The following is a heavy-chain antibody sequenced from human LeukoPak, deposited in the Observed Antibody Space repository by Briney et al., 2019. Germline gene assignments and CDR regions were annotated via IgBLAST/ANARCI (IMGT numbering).Heavy chain of an antibody. CDR2: ISPDGSAR. V-gene: IGHV3-7*01. J-gene: IGHJ4*02. CDR1: GFTFSTYW. CDR3: AGWGGGCNY. Sequence: GGSLRLSCSASGFTFSTYWINWVRQAPGKVLERVANISPDGSARYVDAVKGRFTISRDNAKNSLSMQMNSLRAEDTAVYYCAGWGGGCNYWGQGTLVTVSS. D-gene: IGHD2/OR15-2a*01.